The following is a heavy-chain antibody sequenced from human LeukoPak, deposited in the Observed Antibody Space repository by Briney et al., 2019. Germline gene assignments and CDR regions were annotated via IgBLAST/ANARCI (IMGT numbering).Heavy chain of an antibody. CDR1: GFTFSDYY. J-gene: IGHJ4*02. D-gene: IGHD2-2*01. CDR2: ISSSGSTI. V-gene: IGHV3-11*01. Sequence: GGSLRLSCAASGFTFSDYYMSWIRQAPGKGLEWVSYISSSGSTIYYADSVKGRFTISRDNAKNTLYLQMNSLRAEDTAVYYCAKQLLLGYCSSTSCYEGGEFDYWGQGTLVTVSS. CDR3: AKQLLLGYCSSTSCYEGGEFDY.